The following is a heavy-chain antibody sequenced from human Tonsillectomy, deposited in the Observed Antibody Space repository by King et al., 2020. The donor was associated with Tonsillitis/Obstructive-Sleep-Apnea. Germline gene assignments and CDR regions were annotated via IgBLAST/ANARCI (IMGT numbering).Heavy chain of an antibody. CDR1: GHTFTAYY. Sequence: QLVQSGAEVKKPGASVKVSCKTSGHTFTAYYMHWVRQAPGQGLEWMGWINPNNYGTNYAQKFQGRVTMTRDTSVSTAYMELNRLTSDDTAVYYCAREQPSSDRSGPKDFDYWCQGTLVTVSS. V-gene: IGHV1-2*02. CDR2: INPNNYGT. CDR3: AREQPSSDRSGPKDFDY. J-gene: IGHJ4*02. D-gene: IGHD3-22*01.